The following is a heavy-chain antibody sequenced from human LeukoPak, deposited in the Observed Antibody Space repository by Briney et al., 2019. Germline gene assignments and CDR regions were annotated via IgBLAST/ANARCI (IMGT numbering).Heavy chain of an antibody. CDR1: GYSFTSYW. CDR2: IYAADSDT. CDR3: ARTNYGSGSSYKGWFDP. V-gene: IGHV5-51*01. J-gene: IGHJ5*02. Sequence: GESLKISCRGSGYSFTSYWIGWVRQMPGKGLEWMGIIYAADSDTRHSPSFQGQVTISADNSISTAYLQWSSLKASDSAMYYCARTNYGSGSSYKGWFDPWGQGTLVTVSS. D-gene: IGHD3-10*01.